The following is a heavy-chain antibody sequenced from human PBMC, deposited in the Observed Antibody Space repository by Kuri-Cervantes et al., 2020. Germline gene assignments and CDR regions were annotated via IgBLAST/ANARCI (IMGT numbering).Heavy chain of an antibody. D-gene: IGHD6-19*01. CDR1: GFTFSSYS. CDR3: ARITSSGWVDY. Sequence: GESLKISCAASGFTFSSYSMNWVRQAPGKGLEWVAFIRYDGRNKYYADSVKGRFTISRDNSKNTLYLQMNSLRAEDTAVYYCARITSSGWVDYWGQGTLVTVSS. V-gene: IGHV3-30*02. J-gene: IGHJ4*02. CDR2: IRYDGRNK.